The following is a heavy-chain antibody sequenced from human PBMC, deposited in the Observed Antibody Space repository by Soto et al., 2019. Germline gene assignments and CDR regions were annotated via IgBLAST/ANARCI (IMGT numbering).Heavy chain of an antibody. CDR1: GFTFSSYS. CDR2: ISSSSSYI. CDR3: ARDLXVVVPAATDYYYYGMDV. J-gene: IGHJ6*02. D-gene: IGHD2-2*01. Sequence: GGSLRLSCAASGFTFSSYSMNWVRQAPGKGLEWVSSISSSSSYIYYADSVKGRFTISRDNAKNSLYLQMNSLRAEDTAVYYCARDLXVVVPAATDYYYYGMDVWGQGTTVTVSS. V-gene: IGHV3-21*01.